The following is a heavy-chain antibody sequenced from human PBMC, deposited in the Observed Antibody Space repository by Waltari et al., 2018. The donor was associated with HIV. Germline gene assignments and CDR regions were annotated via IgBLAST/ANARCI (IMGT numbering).Heavy chain of an antibody. Sequence: QAPGKGLEWMGGFDPEDGETIYAQKFQGRVTMTEDTSTDTAYMELSSLRSEDTAVYYCATSSVYSSGWTGGYWGQGTLVTVSS. J-gene: IGHJ4*02. CDR3: ATSSVYSSGWTGGY. CDR2: FDPEDGET. D-gene: IGHD6-19*01. V-gene: IGHV1-24*01.